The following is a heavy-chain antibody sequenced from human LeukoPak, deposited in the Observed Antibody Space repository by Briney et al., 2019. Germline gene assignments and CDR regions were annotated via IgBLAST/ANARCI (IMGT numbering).Heavy chain of an antibody. CDR3: AKYATRITIFGVVSQRVDYYYMDV. CDR2: ISGSGANT. J-gene: IGHJ6*03. CDR1: GFTFSNYG. Sequence: PGGSLRLSCAASGFTFSNYGMSWVRQAPGKGLEWVSVISGSGANTYYADSVKGRFTISRDNSKNTLYLQMNSLRAEDTAVYYCAKYATRITIFGVVSQRVDYYYMDVWGKGTTVTVSS. D-gene: IGHD3-3*01. V-gene: IGHV3-23*01.